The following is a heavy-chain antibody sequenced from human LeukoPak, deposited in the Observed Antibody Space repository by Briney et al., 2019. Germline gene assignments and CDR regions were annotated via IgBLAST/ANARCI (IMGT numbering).Heavy chain of an antibody. J-gene: IGHJ2*01. CDR3: ARDVGGDSTGFWYFDL. CDR2: ISRNGDYI. V-gene: IGHV3-21*01. Sequence: PGGSLRLSCAASGFGFGSYGMNWVRQAPGKELEWVSSISRNGDYIDYAASLKGRFIISRDNANKSLSLEMTSLRVEDTALYFCARDVGGDSTGFWYFDLWGRGTLVTVSS. CDR1: GFGFGSYG. D-gene: IGHD3-22*01.